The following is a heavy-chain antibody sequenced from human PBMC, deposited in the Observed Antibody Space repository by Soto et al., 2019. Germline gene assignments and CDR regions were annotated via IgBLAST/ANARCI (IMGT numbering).Heavy chain of an antibody. CDR3: ARDGSYWGPPFDY. J-gene: IGHJ4*02. CDR1: GFTLTDSA. V-gene: IGHV1-3*01. D-gene: IGHD7-27*01. CDR2: INAGNGNT. Sequence: GASVKVSCKASGFTLTDSAMHWVRQAPGQRLEWMGWINAGNGNTKYSQKFQGRVTITRDTSASTAYMELSSLRSEDTAVYYCARDGSYWGPPFDYWGQGTLVTVSS.